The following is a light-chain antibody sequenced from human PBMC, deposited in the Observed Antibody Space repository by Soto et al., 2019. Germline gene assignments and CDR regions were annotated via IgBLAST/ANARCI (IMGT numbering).Light chain of an antibody. CDR2: EVN. J-gene: IGLJ1*01. Sequence: QSALAQPPSASGSPGQSVVISCTGTSSDVGGYNYVSWYQQHPGKAPKLMIYEVNKRPSGVPDRFSGSKSGNTASLTVSGLQAEDEADYYCSSYAGSRNVFGTGTKVTVL. CDR3: SSYAGSRNV. CDR1: SSDVGGYNY. V-gene: IGLV2-8*01.